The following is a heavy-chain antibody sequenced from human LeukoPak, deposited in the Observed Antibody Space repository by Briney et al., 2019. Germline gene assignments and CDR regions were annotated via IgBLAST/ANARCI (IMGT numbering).Heavy chain of an antibody. D-gene: IGHD1-14*01. CDR3: ARGRGTSYYFDY. Sequence: SETLSLTCTVSGGSISSGGYYWSWIRQHPGKGLEWIGCIYYSGSTYYNPSLKSRVTISVDTSKNQFSLKLSSVTAADTAVYYCARGRGTSYYFDYWGQGTLVTVSS. J-gene: IGHJ4*02. V-gene: IGHV4-31*03. CDR2: IYYSGST. CDR1: GGSISSGGYY.